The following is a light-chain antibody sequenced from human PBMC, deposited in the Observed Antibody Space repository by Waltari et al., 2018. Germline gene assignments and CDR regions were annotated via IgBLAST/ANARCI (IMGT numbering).Light chain of an antibody. J-gene: IGKJ1*01. V-gene: IGKV3-11*01. CDR1: QIVSTY. CDR3: QQRGSWPRT. CDR2: DAS. Sequence: EIVLTQSPATLSLSPGERANLSCRASQIVSTYVAWYQQKPGQAPRLLVYDASNRASGIPARFSGSGSGTDFTLTISSLEPEDFAVYYCQQRGSWPRTFGQGTKVEIK.